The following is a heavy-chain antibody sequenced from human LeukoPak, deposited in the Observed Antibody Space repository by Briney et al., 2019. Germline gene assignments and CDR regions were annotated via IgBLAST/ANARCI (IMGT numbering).Heavy chain of an antibody. CDR1: GYSFSNYW. Sequence: GESLKISCKGSGYSFSNYWIGWVRQMPGKGLEWMGTIYPGDSDTRYSPSFQGQVTISADKSISTAYLQWGSLKASDTANCARSQGYCSGGSCLQGDWFDPWGQGTLVTVSS. CDR2: IYPGDSDT. J-gene: IGHJ5*02. V-gene: IGHV5-51*01. CDR3: SQGYCSGGSCLQGDWFDP. D-gene: IGHD2-15*01.